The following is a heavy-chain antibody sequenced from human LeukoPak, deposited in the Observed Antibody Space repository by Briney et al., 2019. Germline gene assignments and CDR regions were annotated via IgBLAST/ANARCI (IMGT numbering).Heavy chain of an antibody. CDR3: ARDSYGSGSYYPQGYYYYMDV. CDR1: GRSISSYY. J-gene: IGHJ6*03. V-gene: IGHV4-4*07. Sequence: SDTLSLTCTVSGRSISSYYSSWIRHPAGKGLEWIGRIYTSWSTNDNPYLKSRVTITVDKSKSQFSLKLSSVSAADTAVYYCARDSYGSGSYYPQGYYYYMDVWGKGTTVTVSS. CDR2: IYTSWST. D-gene: IGHD3-10*01.